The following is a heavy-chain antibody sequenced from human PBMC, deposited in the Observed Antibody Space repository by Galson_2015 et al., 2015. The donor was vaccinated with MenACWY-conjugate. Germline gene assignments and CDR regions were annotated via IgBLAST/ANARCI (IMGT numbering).Heavy chain of an antibody. V-gene: IGHV3-33*01. CDR3: FALNSGINY. D-gene: IGHD1-26*01. CDR1: GFTFRSYA. Sequence: SLRLSCAASGFTFRSYAIHWVRQAPGKGLEWVAIIWYDGSQTYYADSVKGRFAISRDNPKNTAYLQTDSLRAEDTAMYYCFALNSGINYWGQGTLVTVSS. CDR2: IWYDGSQT. J-gene: IGHJ4*02.